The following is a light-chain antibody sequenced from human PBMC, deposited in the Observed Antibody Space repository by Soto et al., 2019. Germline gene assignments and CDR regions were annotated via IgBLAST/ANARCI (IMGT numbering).Light chain of an antibody. CDR3: QTWVTDIVV. Sequence: QLVLTQSPSASASLGASVKLTCTLSSGHSSYAIAWHQQQPEKGPRYLMKLNSDGSHSKGDGIPDRFSGSSSGAERYLTISSLPSEDEADYYCQTWVTDIVVFGGGTKLTVL. CDR1: SGHSSYA. J-gene: IGLJ2*01. V-gene: IGLV4-69*01. CDR2: LNSDGSH.